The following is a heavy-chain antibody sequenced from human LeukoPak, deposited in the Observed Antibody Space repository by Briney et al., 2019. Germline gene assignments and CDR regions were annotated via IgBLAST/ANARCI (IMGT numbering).Heavy chain of an antibody. J-gene: IGHJ4*02. CDR1: GDSISSYY. D-gene: IGHD1-26*01. Sequence: SETLSLTCTVSGDSISSYYWSWIRQPPGKGLEWIGYIYYSGSTNYNPSLKSRVTISVDTSKNQFSLKLSSVTAADTAVYYCARERWELLGGYYFDYWGQGTLVTVSS. CDR3: ARERWELLGGYYFDY. V-gene: IGHV4-59*01. CDR2: IYYSGST.